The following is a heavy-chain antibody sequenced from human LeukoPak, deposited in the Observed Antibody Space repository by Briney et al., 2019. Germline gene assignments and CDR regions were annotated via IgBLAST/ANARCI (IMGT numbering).Heavy chain of an antibody. CDR3: ARHIGGGIEDMDV. D-gene: IGHD3-16*02. CDR1: GGSIGTYY. V-gene: IGHV4-59*08. Sequence: PSETLSLTCTVPGGSIGTYYWSWIRQSPGKGLEWIGYIYVTGTRYNPYLQSRVTISVDRSRNQFFLKMSSVTAADTAVYYCARHIGGGIEDMDVWGKGTKVIVSS. CDR2: IYVTGT. J-gene: IGHJ6*03.